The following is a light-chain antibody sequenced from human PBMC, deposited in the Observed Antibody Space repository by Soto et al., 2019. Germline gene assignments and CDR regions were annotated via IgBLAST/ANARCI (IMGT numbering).Light chain of an antibody. CDR1: SSDVGGYNY. V-gene: IGLV2-11*01. Sequence: QSVLTQPRSVSGSPGQSVTISCTGTSSDVGGYNYVSWYQQHPGKAPKVIIYDVSKRPSGVPDRFSGSKSGSTASLTISGLQAEDESDYYCSSFAGSSTLVFGGGTQLTVL. CDR2: DVS. J-gene: IGLJ2*01. CDR3: SSFAGSSTLV.